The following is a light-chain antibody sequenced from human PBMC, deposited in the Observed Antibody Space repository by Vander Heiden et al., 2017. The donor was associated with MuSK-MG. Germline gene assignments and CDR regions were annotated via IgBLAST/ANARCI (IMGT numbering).Light chain of an antibody. CDR1: SSDVGGYNY. CDR2: DVS. J-gene: IGLJ1*01. Sequence: QSALTQPASVSGSPGQSTTISCTGTSSDVGGYNYISCYQQPPGKAPKLMIYDVSNRPSGVSNRFSGSKSGNTASLTISGLQAEDEADYYCSSYTSSSTLYVFGTGTKVTVL. CDR3: SSYTSSSTLYV. V-gene: IGLV2-14*01.